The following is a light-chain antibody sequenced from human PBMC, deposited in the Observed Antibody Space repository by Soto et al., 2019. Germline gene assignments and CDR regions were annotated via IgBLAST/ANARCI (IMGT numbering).Light chain of an antibody. CDR2: DVT. V-gene: IGLV2-11*01. CDR3: FSYAGYYTLL. Sequence: QSALTQPRSVSGSPGQSVTISCTGTDSDVGTYNYVSWYQQHPGKAPKLMIYDVTKRPSGVPDRFSGSKSGNTASLTISGLPAEDEADYYCFSYAGYYTLLFGGGTKLTVL. CDR1: DSDVGTYNY. J-gene: IGLJ2*01.